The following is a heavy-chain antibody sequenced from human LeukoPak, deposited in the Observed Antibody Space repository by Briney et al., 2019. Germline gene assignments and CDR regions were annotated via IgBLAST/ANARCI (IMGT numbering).Heavy chain of an antibody. J-gene: IGHJ4*02. Sequence: ASVKVSCKASGYTFTSYYMHWVRQAPGQRLEWMGIINPSGGSTSYAQKFQGRVTMTSDTYTSTVYMELSSLRSEDTAVYYCARDSVAGHFDYWGQGTLVTVSS. D-gene: IGHD6-19*01. CDR3: ARDSVAGHFDY. CDR2: INPSGGST. CDR1: GYTFTSYY. V-gene: IGHV1-46*01.